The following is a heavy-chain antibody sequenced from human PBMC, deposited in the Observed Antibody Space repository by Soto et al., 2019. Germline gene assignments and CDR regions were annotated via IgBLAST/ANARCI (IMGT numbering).Heavy chain of an antibody. CDR3: AREGYYDSSGPDY. CDR2: INHSGST. J-gene: IGHJ4*02. V-gene: IGHV4-34*01. Sequence: PSETLSLTCAVYGGSFSGYYWSWIRQPPGKGLEWIGEINHSGSTNYNPSLKSRVTISVDTSKNQFSLKLSSVTAADTAVYYCAREGYYDSSGPDYWGQGTLVTVS. CDR1: GGSFSGYY. D-gene: IGHD3-22*01.